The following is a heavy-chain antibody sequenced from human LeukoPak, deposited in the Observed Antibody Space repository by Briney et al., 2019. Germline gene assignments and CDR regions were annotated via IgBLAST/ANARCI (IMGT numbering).Heavy chain of an antibody. Sequence: GGSLRLSCAASGFTFSSYSMNWVRQAPGKGLEWVSYISSSSSTIYYADSVKGRFTISRDNAKNSLYLQMNSLRAEGTAVYYCARDEVGGSTNEDYYYGMDVWGQGTTVTVSS. CDR1: GFTFSSYS. J-gene: IGHJ6*02. D-gene: IGHD5-12*01. CDR3: ARDEVGGSTNEDYYYGMDV. V-gene: IGHV3-48*01. CDR2: ISSSSSTI.